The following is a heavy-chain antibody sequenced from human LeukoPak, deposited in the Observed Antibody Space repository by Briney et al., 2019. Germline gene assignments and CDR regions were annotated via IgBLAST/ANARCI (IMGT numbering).Heavy chain of an antibody. Sequence: PGGSLRLSCAASGFTFSNYAMSWVRQAPGKRLEWVSAVSGSGGSTNYVDSVKGRFTISRDSSKNTLFLQMNRLRPEDAAVYYCAKAPVTTCRGAYCYPFDYWGQGTLVTVSS. CDR2: VSGSGGST. D-gene: IGHD2-21*01. J-gene: IGHJ4*02. CDR3: AKAPVTTCRGAYCYPFDY. CDR1: GFTFSNYA. V-gene: IGHV3-23*01.